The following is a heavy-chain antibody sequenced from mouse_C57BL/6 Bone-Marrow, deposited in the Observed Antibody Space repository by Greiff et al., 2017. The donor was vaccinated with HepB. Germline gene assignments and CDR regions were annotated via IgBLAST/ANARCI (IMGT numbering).Heavy chain of an antibody. D-gene: IGHD5-5*01. CDR2: ISSGGSYT. J-gene: IGHJ3*01. V-gene: IGHV5-6*01. CDR1: GFTFSSYG. Sequence: EVHLVESGGDLVKPGGSLKLSCAASGFTFSSYGMSWVRQTPDKRLEWVATISSGGSYTYYPDSVKGRFTISRDNAKNTLYLQMSSLKSEDTAMYYCARHRGLPAWFAYWGQGTLATVSA. CDR3: ARHRGLPAWFAY.